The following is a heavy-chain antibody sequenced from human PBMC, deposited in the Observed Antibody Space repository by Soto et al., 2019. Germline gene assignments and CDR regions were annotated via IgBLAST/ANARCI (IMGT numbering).Heavy chain of an antibody. Sequence: GGSLRLSCAASGFTFSGYWMSWVRQAPGKGLEWVANIKQDGSEKYYVDSVKGRFTISRDNAKNSLYLQMNSLRAEDTAVYYCARDTWGYGEFDYWGQGTLVTVSS. V-gene: IGHV3-7*01. J-gene: IGHJ4*02. CDR3: ARDTWGYGEFDY. D-gene: IGHD4-17*01. CDR2: IKQDGSEK. CDR1: GFTFSGYW.